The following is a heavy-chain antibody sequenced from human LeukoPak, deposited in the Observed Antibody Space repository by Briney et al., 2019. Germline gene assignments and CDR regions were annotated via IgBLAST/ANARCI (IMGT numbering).Heavy chain of an antibody. Sequence: ASVKVSCKTSGYTFIGYYMHWVRQAPGQGLEWMGWINPNSGGTNYAQKFQGRVTMTRDTSITTAYMELSRLRSDDTAVYYCARDFIIRDAFDIWGQGTMVTVSS. D-gene: IGHD3-10*01. CDR3: ARDFIIRDAFDI. CDR2: INPNSGGT. J-gene: IGHJ3*02. V-gene: IGHV1-2*02. CDR1: GYTFIGYY.